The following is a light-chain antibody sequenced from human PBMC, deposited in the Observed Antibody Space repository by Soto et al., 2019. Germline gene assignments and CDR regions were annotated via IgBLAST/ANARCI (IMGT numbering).Light chain of an antibody. J-gene: IGLJ2*01. CDR1: SSDIGGSNY. CDR2: EFS. CDR3: SSDTTSSTLVL. Sequence: QSALTQPASVSGSPGQSITISCTGTSSDIGGSNYVSWYQQHPGKAPKLMIFEFSNRPSGVSNRFSGSKSGNTASLTISGLQAEDEADYYCSSDTTSSTLVLFGGGTKVTVL. V-gene: IGLV2-14*01.